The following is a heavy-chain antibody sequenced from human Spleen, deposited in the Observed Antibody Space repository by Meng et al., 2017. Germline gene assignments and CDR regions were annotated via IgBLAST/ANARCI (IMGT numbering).Heavy chain of an antibody. CDR2: IKQDGSDK. Sequence: GESLKISCAASGFTFSSYWMSRARQAPGKGLEWVANIKQDGSDKYYVASVRGRFTISRDNAQNSVYLQMNSLRAEDTAVYFCATPTGNGWFTFDSWGQGTLVTVSS. D-gene: IGHD6-19*01. CDR3: ATPTGNGWFTFDS. J-gene: IGHJ4*02. CDR1: GFTFSSYW. V-gene: IGHV3-7*01.